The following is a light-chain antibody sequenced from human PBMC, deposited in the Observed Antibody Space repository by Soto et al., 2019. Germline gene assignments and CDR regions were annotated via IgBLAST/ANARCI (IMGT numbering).Light chain of an antibody. CDR1: QSLLQSNGYNY. J-gene: IGKJ4*01. Sequence: DIVMTQSPLSLPVTPGEPASISCRSSQSLLQSNGYNYLDWYLQRPGQSPQVLIYLGSNRASGVPDRFSGSGSGPDFTLKSSRVEAEDVGVYYCMQALQTPLTFGGGTKVDIK. V-gene: IGKV2-28*01. CDR2: LGS. CDR3: MQALQTPLT.